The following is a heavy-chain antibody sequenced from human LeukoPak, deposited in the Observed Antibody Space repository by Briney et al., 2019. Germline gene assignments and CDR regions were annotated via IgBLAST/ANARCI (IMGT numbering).Heavy chain of an antibody. CDR2: LSGSGGSK. D-gene: IGHD3-10*01. CDR3: AKGRGVNIYDYHGMDV. J-gene: IGHJ6*02. Sequence: PGGSLTPSSPPSAFTFTSYAMSWVRQAPGNGMGWVSGLSGSGGSKYHEESVRGRFTISRDNAKNTLYLQVNSLRAEDTAVYYCAKGRGVNIYDYHGMDVWGQGTTVTVSS. CDR1: AFTFTSYA. V-gene: IGHV3-23*01.